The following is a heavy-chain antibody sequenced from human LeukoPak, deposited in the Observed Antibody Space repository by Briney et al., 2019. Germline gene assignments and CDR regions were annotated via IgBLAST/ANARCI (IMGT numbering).Heavy chain of an antibody. CDR2: INAGNGNT. CDR1: GYTFTSYA. V-gene: IGHV1-3*01. Sequence: VASVKVSYKASGYTFTSYAMHWVRQAPGQRLEWMGWINAGNGNTKYSQKFQGRVTITRDTSASTAYMELSSLRSEDTAVYYCARGGSGWYNYYYGMDVWGQGTTVTVSS. D-gene: IGHD6-19*01. J-gene: IGHJ6*02. CDR3: ARGGSGWYNYYYGMDV.